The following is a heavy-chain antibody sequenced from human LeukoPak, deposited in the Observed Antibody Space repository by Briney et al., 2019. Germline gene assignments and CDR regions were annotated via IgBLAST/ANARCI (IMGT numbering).Heavy chain of an antibody. J-gene: IGHJ2*01. D-gene: IGHD5-24*01. V-gene: IGHV4-59*01. CDR2: IYYSGST. Sequence: SETLSLTCTVSGGSISSYYWNWIRQPPGKGLEWIGHIYYSGSTNYNPSLKSRVTISVDTSKNQFSLKLSSVTAADTAVYYCARDLREAYWYFDLWGRGTLVTVSS. CDR1: GGSISSYY. CDR3: ARDLREAYWYFDL.